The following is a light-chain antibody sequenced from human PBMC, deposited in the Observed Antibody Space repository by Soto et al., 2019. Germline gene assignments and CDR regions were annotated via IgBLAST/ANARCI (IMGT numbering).Light chain of an antibody. V-gene: IGKV3-20*01. CDR3: QQYGTSPPWT. Sequence: EIVLTQSPGTLSLSPGERATLSCRASQSVSSSYLAWYQQKPGQAPRLLIYGGSSRATGIPDRFSGSGSGTDFTLSISRLEPEDFAVYYCQQYGTSPPWTFGQGTKVEIE. J-gene: IGKJ1*01. CDR2: GGS. CDR1: QSVSSSY.